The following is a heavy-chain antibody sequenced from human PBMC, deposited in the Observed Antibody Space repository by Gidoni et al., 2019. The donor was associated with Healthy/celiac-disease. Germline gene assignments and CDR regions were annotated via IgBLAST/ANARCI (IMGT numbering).Heavy chain of an antibody. V-gene: IGHV3-49*03. D-gene: IGHD3-9*01. J-gene: IGHJ4*02. Sequence: EVQLVESGGGLVQPGRSLRLSCTASGFTFGDYAMSWFRQAPGKGLEWVGFIRSKAYGGTTEYAASVKGRFTISRDDSKSIAYLQMNSLKTEDTAVYYCTRDPYYDILTGYYNDYWGQGTLVTVSS. CDR2: IRSKAYGGTT. CDR3: TRDPYYDILTGYYNDY. CDR1: GFTFGDYA.